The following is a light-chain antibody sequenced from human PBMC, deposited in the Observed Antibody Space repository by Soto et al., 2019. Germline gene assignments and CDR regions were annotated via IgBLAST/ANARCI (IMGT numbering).Light chain of an antibody. J-gene: IGKJ1*01. V-gene: IGKV3D-15*01. CDR1: QTVATN. Sequence: EIVMTQSPATLSVSPGERGTRSCRASQTVATNLAWYQQKPGQAPRLLIYHASTRATGITARFSVSGSGTEFTLTISSLQSEDFAVYYCQQYNQWPPWTFGQGTKVDIK. CDR2: HAS. CDR3: QQYNQWPPWT.